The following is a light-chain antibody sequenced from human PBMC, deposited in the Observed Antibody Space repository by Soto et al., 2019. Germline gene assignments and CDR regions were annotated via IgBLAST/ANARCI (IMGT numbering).Light chain of an antibody. CDR3: YSYTSSRNWV. J-gene: IGLJ3*02. CDR2: EVS. CDR1: SSEVGGYKY. Sequence: QSALTQPASVSGSPGQSITISCTGTSSEVGGYKYVSWYQQHPGKVPKLMIYEVSNRPSGVSNRFSGSKSGNTASLTISGLQAEDEADYYCYSYTSSRNWVFGGGTKVTVL. V-gene: IGLV2-14*01.